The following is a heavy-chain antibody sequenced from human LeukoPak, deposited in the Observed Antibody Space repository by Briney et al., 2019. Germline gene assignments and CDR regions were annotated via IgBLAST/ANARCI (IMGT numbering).Heavy chain of an antibody. V-gene: IGHV3-30*18. CDR3: AKFPGDYDSDY. Sequence: GGSLRLFCAASGFTFSSYGMHWVRQAPGKGLEWVAVISYDGSNKYYADSVKGRFTISRDNSKNTLYLQMNSLRAEDTAVYYCAKFPGDYDSDYWGQGTLVTVSS. D-gene: IGHD4-17*01. J-gene: IGHJ4*02. CDR2: ISYDGSNK. CDR1: GFTFSSYG.